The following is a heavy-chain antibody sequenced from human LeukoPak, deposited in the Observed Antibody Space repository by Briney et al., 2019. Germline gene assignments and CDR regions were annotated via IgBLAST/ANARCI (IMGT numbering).Heavy chain of an antibody. CDR3: ARGILGFGGNWFDP. CDR1: GGSISSSSYY. V-gene: IGHV4-39*07. D-gene: IGHD3-10*01. J-gene: IGHJ5*02. CDR2: IYYSGST. Sequence: SETLSLTCTVSGGSISSSSYYWGWIRQPPGKGLEWIGSIYYSGSTYYNPSLKSRVTISVDTSKNQFSLKLSSVTAADTAVYYCARGILGFGGNWFDPWGQGTLVTVSS.